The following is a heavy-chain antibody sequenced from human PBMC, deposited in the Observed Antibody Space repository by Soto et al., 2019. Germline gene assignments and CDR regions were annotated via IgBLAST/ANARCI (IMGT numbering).Heavy chain of an antibody. J-gene: IGHJ6*02. V-gene: IGHV3-7*01. CDR2: IKQDGSEK. CDR3: ASGAIAARLHYYYGMDV. CDR1: EFTFSSYW. Sequence: PGGSLRLSCAASEFTFSSYWMSWVRQAPGKGLEWVANIKQDGSEKYYVDSVKGRFTISRDNAKNSLYLQMNSLRAEDTAVYYCASGAIAARLHYYYGMDVWGQGTTVTVSS. D-gene: IGHD6-6*01.